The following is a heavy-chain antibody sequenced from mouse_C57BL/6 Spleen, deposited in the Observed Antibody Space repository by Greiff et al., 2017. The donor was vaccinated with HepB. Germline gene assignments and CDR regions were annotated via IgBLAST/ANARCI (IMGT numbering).Heavy chain of an antibody. D-gene: IGHD2-5*01. CDR1: GYTFTSYW. CDR3: ARGGLPYSNYPTGTRNAMDY. CDR2: IDPSDSYT. V-gene: IGHV1-69*01. Sequence: QVQLQQPGAELVMPGASVKLSCKASGYTFTSYWMHWVKQRPGQGLEWIGEIDPSDSYTNYNQKFKGKSTLTVDKSSSTAYMQLSSLTSEDSAVYYCARGGLPYSNYPTGTRNAMDYWGQGTSVTVSS. J-gene: IGHJ4*01.